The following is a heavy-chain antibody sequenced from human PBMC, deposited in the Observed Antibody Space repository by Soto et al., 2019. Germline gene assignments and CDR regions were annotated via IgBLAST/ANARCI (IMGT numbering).Heavy chain of an antibody. Sequence: ASVKVSCKASGGTFSSYAISWVRQAPGQGLEWMGGIIPIFGTANYAQKFQGRVTITADESTSTAYMELSSLRSEDTAVYYCAKDFWSGYRNNWFDPWGQGTLVTVSS. V-gene: IGHV1-69*13. CDR1: GGTFSSYA. CDR3: AKDFWSGYRNNWFDP. CDR2: IIPIFGTA. J-gene: IGHJ5*02. D-gene: IGHD3-3*01.